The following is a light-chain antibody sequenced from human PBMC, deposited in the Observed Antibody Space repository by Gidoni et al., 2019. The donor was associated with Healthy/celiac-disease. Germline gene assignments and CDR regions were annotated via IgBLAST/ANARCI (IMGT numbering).Light chain of an antibody. V-gene: IGKV3-20*01. Sequence: EIFLTRPPGTLSLSPGERATLSCRASQSVSSSYLAWYQQKPGQAPRLLIYGASSRATGIPDRFSGSGSGTDFTLTISRLEPEDFAVYYCQQYGSSPWTFGQGTKVEIK. J-gene: IGKJ1*01. CDR3: QQYGSSPWT. CDR2: GAS. CDR1: QSVSSSY.